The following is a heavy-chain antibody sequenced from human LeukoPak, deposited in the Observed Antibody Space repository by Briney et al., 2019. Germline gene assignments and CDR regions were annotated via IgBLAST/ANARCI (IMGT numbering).Heavy chain of an antibody. CDR1: GFTFSSYG. J-gene: IGHJ4*02. CDR3: ARASTTVPNLLDY. Sequence: GRSLRLSCAASGFTFSSYGMHWVRQAPGKGLEWVAVISYDGSNKYYADPVKGRSTISRDNSKNTLYLQMNSLRAEDTAVYYCARASTTVPNLLDYWGQGTLVTVSS. D-gene: IGHD4-17*01. V-gene: IGHV3-30*03. CDR2: ISYDGSNK.